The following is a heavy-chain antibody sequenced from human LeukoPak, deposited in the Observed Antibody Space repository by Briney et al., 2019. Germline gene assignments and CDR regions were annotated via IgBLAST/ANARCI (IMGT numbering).Heavy chain of an antibody. CDR1: GFIFSDYY. J-gene: IGHJ4*02. V-gene: IGHV3-11*05. CDR2: ISVTGSYT. CDR3: AKADSIAAAATFDY. D-gene: IGHD6-13*01. Sequence: GGSLRLSCAASGFIFSDYYMSWIRQAPGKGLEWVSYISVTGSYTYYADSVKGRFTISRDNSKNTLYLQMNSLRAEDTAVYYCAKADSIAAAATFDYWGQGTLVTVSS.